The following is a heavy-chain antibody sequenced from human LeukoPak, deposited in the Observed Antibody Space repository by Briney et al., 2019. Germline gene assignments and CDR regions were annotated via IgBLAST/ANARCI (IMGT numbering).Heavy chain of an antibody. V-gene: IGHV3-23*01. D-gene: IGHD4-17*01. J-gene: IGHJ4*02. CDR3: AKMPTVTPYFDY. Sequence: GGSLRLSCAASGFTFSSYAMSWVRQAPGKGLGWVSAISGSGGSTYYADSVKGRFTISRDNSKNTLYLQMNSLRAEDTAVYYCAKMPTVTPYFDYWGQGTLVTVSS. CDR2: ISGSGGST. CDR1: GFTFSSYA.